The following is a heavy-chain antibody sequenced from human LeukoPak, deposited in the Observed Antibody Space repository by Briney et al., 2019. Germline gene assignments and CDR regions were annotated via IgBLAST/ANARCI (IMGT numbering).Heavy chain of an antibody. V-gene: IGHV3-33*06. Sequence: GGSLRLSCAAAGLTFSNYGMHWVRQAPGKGLEWVAIVWYDGSNQYYADSVKGRFTISRDNSKNTVDLQMNSLRAEDTAVYFCAKDKDTPATAQPQRGYFESWGQGTLVTVSA. CDR3: AKDKDTPATAQPQRGYFES. D-gene: IGHD2-21*02. J-gene: IGHJ4*02. CDR2: VWYDGSNQ. CDR1: GLTFSNYG.